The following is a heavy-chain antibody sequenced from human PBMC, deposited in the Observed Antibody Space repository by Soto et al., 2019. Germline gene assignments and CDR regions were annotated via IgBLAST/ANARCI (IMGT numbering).Heavy chain of an antibody. CDR3: AKELYRSGYYYYGMDV. Sequence: GGSLRLSCAASGFTFSSYAMSWVRQAPGKGLEWVSAISGSGGSTYYADSVKGRFTISRDNSKNTLYLQMNSLRAEDTAVYYCAKELYRSGYYYYGMDVWGQGTTVTVSS. D-gene: IGHD3-22*01. CDR1: GFTFSSYA. J-gene: IGHJ6*02. V-gene: IGHV3-23*01. CDR2: ISGSGGST.